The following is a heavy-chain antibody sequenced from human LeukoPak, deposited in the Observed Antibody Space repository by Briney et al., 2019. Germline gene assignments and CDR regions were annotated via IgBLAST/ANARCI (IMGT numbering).Heavy chain of an antibody. D-gene: IGHD3-22*01. J-gene: IGHJ4*02. Sequence: GGSLRLSCAASGFTFSSYAMHWVRQAPGKGLEWVAVITYGGTNKYYVDSVKGRFTISRDNSRNMLFLQMNSLRPEDTAVYYCARGHRLYYDSSGYYYYFDYWDQGTLVTVSS. CDR3: ARGHRLYYDSSGYYYYFDY. CDR1: GFTFSSYA. V-gene: IGHV3-30*03. CDR2: ITYGGTNK.